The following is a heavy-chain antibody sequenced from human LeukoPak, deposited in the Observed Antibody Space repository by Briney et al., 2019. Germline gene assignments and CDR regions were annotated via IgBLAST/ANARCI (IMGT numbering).Heavy chain of an antibody. J-gene: IGHJ3*02. D-gene: IGHD4-23*01. CDR3: ARTQRWVAYAFDI. CDR2: ISSNGGST. CDR1: GFTFSRYA. Sequence: TGGSLRLSCAASGFTFSRYAMHWVRQAPGKGLESVSAISSNGGSTYYANSVKGRFTISRDNSKNSLYLQMNSLRAEDTAVYYCARTQRWVAYAFDIWGQGTMVTVSS. V-gene: IGHV3-64*01.